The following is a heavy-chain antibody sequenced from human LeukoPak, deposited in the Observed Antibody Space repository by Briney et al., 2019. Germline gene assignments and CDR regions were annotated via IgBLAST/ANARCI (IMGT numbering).Heavy chain of an antibody. Sequence: GRSLRLSCAASGFAFSNYAMRWVRQAPVKGLEWVSVISGSGGSTYYADSVKGRFTISRDNSKDTLYLQMNSLRAEDTAVYYCAKAPGGDYSRYFQHWGQGTLVTVSS. CDR3: AKAPGGDYSRYFQH. J-gene: IGHJ1*01. D-gene: IGHD4-17*01. V-gene: IGHV3-23*01. CDR2: ISGSGGST. CDR1: GFAFSNYA.